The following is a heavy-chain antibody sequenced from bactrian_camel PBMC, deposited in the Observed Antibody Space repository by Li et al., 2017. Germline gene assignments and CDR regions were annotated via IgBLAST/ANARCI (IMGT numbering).Heavy chain of an antibody. CDR1: GHTRSNYC. CDR3: AAGGCWGAWTTTWYQPQGYNY. Sequence: HVQLVESGGGSVQAGESLNLSCSISGHTRSNYCMGWFRQRPGHEREGVAVIDTNGYRTYSDSVKGRFTISGASARNTLYLQMNSLNTEDTAMYYCAAGGCWGAWTTTWYQPQGYNYWGEGTQVTVS. J-gene: IGHJ4*01. CDR2: IDTNGYRT. D-gene: IGHD5*01. V-gene: IGHV3S1*01.